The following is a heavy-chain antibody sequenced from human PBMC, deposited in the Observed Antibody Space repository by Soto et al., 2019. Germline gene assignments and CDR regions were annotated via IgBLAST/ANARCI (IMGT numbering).Heavy chain of an antibody. Sequence: ASVKVSCKASGYTFTSYGISWVRQAPGQGLEWMGWISAYNGNTNYAQKLQGRVTMTTDTSTSTAYMELRSLRSDDTAVYYCARAAGGVVVIKGHGAFDIWGQGTMVTVSS. CDR1: GYTFTSYG. J-gene: IGHJ3*02. D-gene: IGHD3-22*01. CDR2: ISAYNGNT. V-gene: IGHV1-18*04. CDR3: ARAAGGVVVIKGHGAFDI.